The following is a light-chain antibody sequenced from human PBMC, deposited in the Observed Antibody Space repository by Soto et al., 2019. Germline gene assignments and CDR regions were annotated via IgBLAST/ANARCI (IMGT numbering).Light chain of an antibody. V-gene: IGKV3-15*01. Sequence: IVMTQSPDTLSLSPGESATLSCRASQSVRDNVAWYQQKPGQAPRLLIHGTSKRATGIPARFRGSVSGTEFTLIISSLESEDFAIYFCQQYDNRPQSFVQGTKLEMK. CDR2: GTS. CDR3: QQYDNRPQS. CDR1: QSVRDN. J-gene: IGKJ2*03.